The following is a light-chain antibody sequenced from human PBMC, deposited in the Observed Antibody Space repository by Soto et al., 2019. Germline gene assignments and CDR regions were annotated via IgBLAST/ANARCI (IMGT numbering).Light chain of an antibody. CDR2: DVS. J-gene: IGLJ2*01. V-gene: IGLV2-11*01. CDR1: SSDVGTYNY. Sequence: QSALTQPRSVSGPPGQSVSISCSGTSSDVGTYNYVSWYQQHPGKAPKLMIYDVSKRPSGVSDRFSGSKSGNTASLTISGLQAEDEADYYCCSYAGGYTHAVFGGGTKVTVL. CDR3: CSYAGGYTHAV.